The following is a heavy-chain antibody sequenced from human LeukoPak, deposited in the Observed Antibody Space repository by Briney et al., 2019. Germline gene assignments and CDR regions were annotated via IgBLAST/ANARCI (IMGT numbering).Heavy chain of an antibody. CDR1: GFTFSDYY. J-gene: IGHJ6*04. CDR3: ARDLPIYYYGMDV. Sequence: PGGSLRLSCAASGFTFSDYYMSWIRQAPGKGLEWVSYISSSSSYTNYADSVKGRFTISRDNAKNSLYPQMNSLRAEDTAVYYCARDLPIYYYGMDVWGKGTTVTVSS. V-gene: IGHV3-11*06. CDR2: ISSSSSYT. D-gene: IGHD2-2*02.